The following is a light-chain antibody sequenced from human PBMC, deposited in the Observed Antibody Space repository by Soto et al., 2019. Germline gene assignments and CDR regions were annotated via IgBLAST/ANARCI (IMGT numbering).Light chain of an antibody. J-gene: IGKJ5*01. CDR2: AAS. CDR1: QSIYRS. Sequence: DIQMTHSPSSLSASIGDRVTITRXAGQSIYRSLNWYQQKPGKAPKLLIYAASSMQSGVPSRFSGSGSGTDFTLTISSLQPEDFATYYCQQSFNSPPLTFGQGTRLEIK. V-gene: IGKV1-39*01. CDR3: QQSFNSPPLT.